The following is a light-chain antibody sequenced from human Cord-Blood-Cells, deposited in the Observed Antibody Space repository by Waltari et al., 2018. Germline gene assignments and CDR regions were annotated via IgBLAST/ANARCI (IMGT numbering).Light chain of an antibody. CDR3: AAWDDSQSGHV. J-gene: IGLJ3*02. V-gene: IGLV1-47*01. CDR2: RNN. Sequence: QSVLTPPPSASGTPGQRVTISCSGSSSNIGSNYVYWYQQLPGTAPKLLIYRNNQRPSGVPDRFSGSKSGTSASLAISGLRSEDEADYYCAAWDDSQSGHVFGGGTKLTVL. CDR1: SSNIGSNY.